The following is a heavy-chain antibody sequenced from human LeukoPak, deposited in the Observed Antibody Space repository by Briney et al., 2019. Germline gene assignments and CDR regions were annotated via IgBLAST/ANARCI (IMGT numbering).Heavy chain of an antibody. V-gene: IGHV3-9*03. J-gene: IGHJ4*02. D-gene: IGHD5-18*01. CDR1: GFTFDDYA. CDR2: ISWNSGSI. CDR3: AKGYSYGITYYFDY. Sequence: PGGSLRLSCAASGFTFDDYAMHWVRQAPGKGLEWVSGISWNSGSIVYADSVKGRFTISRDSAENSLYLQMNSLGAEDMALYYCAKGYSYGITYYFDYWGQGTLVTVSS.